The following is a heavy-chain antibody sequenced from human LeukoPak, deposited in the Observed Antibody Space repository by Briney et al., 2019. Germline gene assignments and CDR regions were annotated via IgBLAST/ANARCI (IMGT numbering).Heavy chain of an antibody. CDR1: GLTFSSHA. CDR2: ITGSGGST. J-gene: IGHJ4*02. Sequence: GGSLRLSCVASGLTFSSHAMTWVRQTPGKGLEWVSGITGSGGSTYHADSVKGRFTISRDNSKNTLYLQMNSLRAEDTAVYYCARYVRVCSSTSCSRIFDYWGQGTLVTVSS. CDR3: ARYVRVCSSTSCSRIFDY. D-gene: IGHD2-2*01. V-gene: IGHV3-23*01.